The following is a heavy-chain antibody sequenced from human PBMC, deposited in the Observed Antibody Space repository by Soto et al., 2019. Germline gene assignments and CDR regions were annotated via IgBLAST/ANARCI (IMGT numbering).Heavy chain of an antibody. Sequence: PGESLKISCKGSGYSFTSYWISWVRQMPGKGLEWMGRIDPSDSYTNYSPSFQGHVTISADKSISTAYLQWSGLKASDTAMYYCARRGRYCSGGSCYLPNWFDPWGQGTLVTVSS. CDR3: ARRGRYCSGGSCYLPNWFDP. D-gene: IGHD2-15*01. V-gene: IGHV5-10-1*01. J-gene: IGHJ5*02. CDR1: GYSFTSYW. CDR2: IDPSDSYT.